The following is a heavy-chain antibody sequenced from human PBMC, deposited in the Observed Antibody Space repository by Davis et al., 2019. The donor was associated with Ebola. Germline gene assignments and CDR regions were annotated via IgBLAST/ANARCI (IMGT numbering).Heavy chain of an antibody. CDR2: IIPMVGTA. CDR3: ARDLGRYDDH. D-gene: IGHD1-26*01. CDR1: GGTFSTYD. J-gene: IGHJ4*02. V-gene: IGHV1-69*04. Sequence: AASVKVSCKASGGTFSTYDINWVRQAPGQGLEWMGRIIPMVGTATYAQKFQGRVTITADKSTSTAYMERSGLRSEDTAVYYCARDLGRYDDHWGQGTLVTVSS.